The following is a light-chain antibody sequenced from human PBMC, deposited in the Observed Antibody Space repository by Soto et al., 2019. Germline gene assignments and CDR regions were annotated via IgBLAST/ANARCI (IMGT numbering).Light chain of an antibody. CDR2: YDD. CDR3: AAWDDSLHALV. Sequence: QLVLTQPPSVSEAPRQRVTISCSGSSSNIGNNAVNWYQQLPGKAPKLLIYYDDLLPSGVSDRFSGSKSGTSASLAISGLQSEDEADYYCAAWDDSLHALVFGGGTKLTVL. CDR1: SSNIGNNA. V-gene: IGLV1-36*01. J-gene: IGLJ3*02.